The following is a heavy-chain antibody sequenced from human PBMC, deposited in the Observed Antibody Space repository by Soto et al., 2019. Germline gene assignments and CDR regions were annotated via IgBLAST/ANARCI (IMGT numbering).Heavy chain of an antibody. CDR1: GFTFSSYA. Sequence: PGGSLRLSCAASGFTFSSYAMSWVRQAPGKGLEWVSAISGSGGSTYYADSVKGRFTISRDNSKNTLYLQMNSLRAEDTAVYYCAKVKSEYSYGYYFDYWGQGXLVTVYS. J-gene: IGHJ4*02. D-gene: IGHD5-18*01. CDR2: ISGSGGST. V-gene: IGHV3-23*01. CDR3: AKVKSEYSYGYYFDY.